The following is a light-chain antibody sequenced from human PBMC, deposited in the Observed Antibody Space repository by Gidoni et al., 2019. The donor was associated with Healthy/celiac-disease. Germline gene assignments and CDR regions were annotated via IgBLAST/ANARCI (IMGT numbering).Light chain of an antibody. CDR3: QQRSNWPLT. Sequence: EIVLTQSPATLSWSPGDRATLSCRASQSVSSYLAWYQQKPGQAPRLLIYDASNMATGIPSRFSGSGSGTDFTLTISSLEPEDFAVYYCQQRSNWPLTFGGGTKVEIK. CDR1: QSVSSY. J-gene: IGKJ4*01. CDR2: DAS. V-gene: IGKV3-11*01.